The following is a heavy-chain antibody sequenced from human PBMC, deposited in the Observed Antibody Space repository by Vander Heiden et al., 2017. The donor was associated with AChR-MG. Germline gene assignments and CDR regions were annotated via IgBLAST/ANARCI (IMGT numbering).Heavy chain of an antibody. CDR3: AKGKFGELLYHYGMDV. CDR2: ISYDGSNK. J-gene: IGHJ6*02. V-gene: IGHV3-30*18. CDR1: GFTFSRYG. Sequence: QVQLVESGGGVVQPGRSLRLSCAASGFTFSRYGMHWVRQAPGKGLEWVAVISYDGSNKYYADSVKGRFTISRDNSKNTLYLQMNSLRAEDTAVYYCAKGKFGELLYHYGMDVWGQGTTVTVSS. D-gene: IGHD3-10*01.